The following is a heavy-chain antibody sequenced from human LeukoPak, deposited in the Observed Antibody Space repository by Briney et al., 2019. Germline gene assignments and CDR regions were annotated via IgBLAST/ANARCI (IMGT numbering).Heavy chain of an antibody. CDR3: ATDYYDSSGSDY. J-gene: IGHJ4*02. Sequence: GGSLRLSCAASGFTFSSYSMNWVRQAPGKGLEWVSSISSSSYIYYADSVKGRFTISRDNAKNSLYLQMNSLRAEDTAVYYCATDYYDSSGSDYWGQGTLVTVSS. CDR1: GFTFSSYS. V-gene: IGHV3-21*01. CDR2: ISSSSYI. D-gene: IGHD3-22*01.